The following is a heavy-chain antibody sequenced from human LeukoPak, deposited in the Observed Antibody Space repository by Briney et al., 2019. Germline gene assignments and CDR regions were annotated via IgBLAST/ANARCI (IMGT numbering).Heavy chain of an antibody. J-gene: IGHJ5*02. V-gene: IGHV1-46*01. CDR2: INPSGGRSDAI. CDR1: ANTFTIDY. D-gene: IGHD2-15*01. Sequence: AAVTVSFTSSANTFTIDYMHWMRHAPGQGLEWMGMINPSGGRSDAIRYAQKIQGRLTVTSDTDTSPVYIEMSRLSSEDTALYYCPRSPMMFCTATRSVGSWFDPWGLGTLVTVS. CDR3: PRSPMMFCTATRSVGSWFDP.